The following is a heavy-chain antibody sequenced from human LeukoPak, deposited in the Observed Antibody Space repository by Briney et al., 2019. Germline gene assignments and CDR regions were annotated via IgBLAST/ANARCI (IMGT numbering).Heavy chain of an antibody. CDR1: EYTFTSYD. CDR3: ARGYYDSSGYYTFDY. Sequence: ASVKVSCKASEYTFTSYDINWVRQATEQGLEWMEWMNPNSGNTGYAQKFQGRVTMTRNTSISTAYMELSSLRSEDTAVYYCARGYYDSSGYYTFDYWGQGTLVTVSS. CDR2: MNPNSGNT. V-gene: IGHV1-8*01. J-gene: IGHJ4*02. D-gene: IGHD3-22*01.